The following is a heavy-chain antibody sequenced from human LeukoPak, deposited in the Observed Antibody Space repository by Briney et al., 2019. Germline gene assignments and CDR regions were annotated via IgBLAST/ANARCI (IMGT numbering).Heavy chain of an antibody. CDR2: ISAYNGNA. CDR3: ARGVIFGVVLDAFDI. D-gene: IGHD3-3*01. CDR1: GYTFTSYG. V-gene: IGHV1-18*01. J-gene: IGHJ3*02. Sequence: ASVKVSCKASGYTFTSYGISWVRQAPGQGLEWMGWISAYNGNANYAQKLQGRVTMTPDTSTSTAYMELRSLRSDDTAVYYCARGVIFGVVLDAFDIWGQGTMVTVSS.